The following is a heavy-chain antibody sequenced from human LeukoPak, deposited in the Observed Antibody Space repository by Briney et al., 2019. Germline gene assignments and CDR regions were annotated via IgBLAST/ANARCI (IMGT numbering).Heavy chain of an antibody. V-gene: IGHV3-23*01. CDR2: ITGSGGST. CDR3: ATVSYCSSTSCPGIDY. CDR1: GFTFSSYA. Sequence: AGGSLRLSCAASGFTFSSYAMSWVRQAPGKGLEWVSAITGSGGSTYYADSVKGRFTISRDNSKNTLYLQMNSLRAGDTAVYYCATVSYCSSTSCPGIDYWGQGTLVTVSS. D-gene: IGHD2-2*01. J-gene: IGHJ4*02.